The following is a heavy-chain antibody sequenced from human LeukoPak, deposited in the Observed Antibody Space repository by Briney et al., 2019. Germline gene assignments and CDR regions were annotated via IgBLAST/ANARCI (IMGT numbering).Heavy chain of an antibody. V-gene: IGHV1-46*01. CDR3: VRNVGSGFDY. CDR1: VYTLTSYY. Sequence: ASVKVSCKPSVYTLTSYYMHWVRPAPGQGGEWMGIIKPSGGSTSYAKKFQGRVTTTRDTSTSTVYMELTSLTSEDTAVCDCVRNVGSGFDYWGQGTLVTVSS. CDR2: IKPSGGST. D-gene: IGHD1-1*01. J-gene: IGHJ4*02.